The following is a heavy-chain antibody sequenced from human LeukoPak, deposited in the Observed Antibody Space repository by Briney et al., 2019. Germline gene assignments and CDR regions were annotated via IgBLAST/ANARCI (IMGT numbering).Heavy chain of an antibody. CDR3: ARDRRDGYNVLDY. D-gene: IGHD5-24*01. CDR1: GFSFTTYW. J-gene: IGHJ4*02. CDR2: ISQDGTEK. Sequence: GGSLRLSCAASGFSFTTYWMSWVRQAPGKGLEWVANISQDGTEKHYVDSVKGRFTISRDNGKNSLYLQMNSLRVEDTAVYYCARDRRDGYNVLDYWGQGTLVTVSS. V-gene: IGHV3-7*01.